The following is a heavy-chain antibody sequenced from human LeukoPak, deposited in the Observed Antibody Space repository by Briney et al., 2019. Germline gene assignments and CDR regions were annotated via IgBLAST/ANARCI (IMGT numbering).Heavy chain of an antibody. CDR3: ARDGTVATPNLFDP. J-gene: IGHJ5*02. Sequence: PGGSLRLSCAASGFTFSSYWMSWVRQAPGKGLEWVANIKQGGSEKYYVDSVKGRFTISRDNAKNSLYLQMNSLRAEDTAVYYWARDGTVATPNLFDPLGQGTLVTGPS. CDR1: GFTFSSYW. CDR2: IKQGGSEK. V-gene: IGHV3-7*01. D-gene: IGHD2-2*01.